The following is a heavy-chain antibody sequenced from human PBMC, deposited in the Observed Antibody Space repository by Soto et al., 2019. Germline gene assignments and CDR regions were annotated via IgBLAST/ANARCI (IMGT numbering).Heavy chain of an antibody. CDR3: ARDRRDGYNSDYYRGMDV. Sequence: PSETLSLTCTVSGGSISPYYWTWIRQPPGKGLEWSGYIYYSGSANYNPSLKSRVTISVDTSKNQLSLKLTWTTAAATAAYYCARDRRDGYNSDYYRGMDVWGQGTTVTVSS. J-gene: IGHJ6*02. V-gene: IGHV4-59*01. D-gene: IGHD5-12*01. CDR1: GGSISPYY. CDR2: IYYSGSA.